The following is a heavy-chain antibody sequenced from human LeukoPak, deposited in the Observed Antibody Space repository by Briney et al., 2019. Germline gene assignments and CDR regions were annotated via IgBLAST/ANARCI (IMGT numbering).Heavy chain of an antibody. CDR2: INPSGGST. Sequence: GASVKLSFKSSGYTFTSYYMHWVRQAPGQGQEWMGMINPSGGSTSYAQKFQGRVTMTRDMSTSTVYMELSSLRSEDTAVYYCARAVTGYYYMDVWGKGTTVTVSS. CDR3: ARAVTGYYYMDV. V-gene: IGHV1-46*01. D-gene: IGHD4-23*01. J-gene: IGHJ6*03. CDR1: GYTFTSYY.